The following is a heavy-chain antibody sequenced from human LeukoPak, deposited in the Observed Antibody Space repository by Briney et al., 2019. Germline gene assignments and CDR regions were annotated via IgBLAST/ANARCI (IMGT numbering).Heavy chain of an antibody. CDR2: INHSGST. CDR3: ARAARQGFTMIVVPFFYFDL. V-gene: IGHV4-31*03. J-gene: IGHJ2*01. CDR1: GGSISSGASD. Sequence: SQTLSLACTVSGGSISSGASDWGWIRQHPKRGLEWVGYINHSGSTYYNPSLGSRVTMSVDTSKNQFSLQLSSVTAADSAVYYCARAARQGFTMIVVPFFYFDLWGRGTLVTVSP. D-gene: IGHD3-22*01.